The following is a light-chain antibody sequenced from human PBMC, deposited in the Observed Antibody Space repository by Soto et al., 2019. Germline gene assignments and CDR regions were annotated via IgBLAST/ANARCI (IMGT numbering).Light chain of an antibody. CDR2: GAS. J-gene: IGKJ2*01. CDR1: QSVSSSY. CDR3: QQYNNWPHT. V-gene: IGKV3-15*01. Sequence: EMVMTQSPATLSVSPGERATLSCRASQSVSSSYLAWYQQKPGQAPRLLIYGASTRSIGIPARFSGSGSGTEFTLTISSLQSEDFAVYYCQQYNNWPHTFGQGTKLEIK.